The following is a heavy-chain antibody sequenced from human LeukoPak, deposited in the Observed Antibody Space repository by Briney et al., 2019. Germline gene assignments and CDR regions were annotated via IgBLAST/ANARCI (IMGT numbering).Heavy chain of an antibody. CDR3: ARASGYSGYDPFDY. J-gene: IGHJ4*02. CDR1: GFTVSSNY. CDR2: IYSGGDT. V-gene: IGHV3-53*01. D-gene: IGHD5-12*01. Sequence: GGSLRLSCAASGFTVSSNYMSWVRQAPGKGLEWVSVIYSGGDTYYADSVKGRFTISRDNSKDTLYLQMNTLRAEDTAVYYCARASGYSGYDPFDYWGQGTLVTVSS.